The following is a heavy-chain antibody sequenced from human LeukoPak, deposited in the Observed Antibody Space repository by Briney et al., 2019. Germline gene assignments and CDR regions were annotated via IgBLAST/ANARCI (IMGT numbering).Heavy chain of an antibody. CDR1: GFTFSSYG. V-gene: IGHV3-30*03. CDR2: ISYDGSNK. CDR3: ARDNGYGDLEDA. J-gene: IGHJ5*01. D-gene: IGHD4-17*01. Sequence: GGSLRLSCAASGFTFSSYGMHWVRQAPGKGLEWVAVISYDGSNKYYADSVKGRFTISRDDSKNTLYLQMSSLRAEDTAVYYCARDNGYGDLEDAWGRGTLVTVSP.